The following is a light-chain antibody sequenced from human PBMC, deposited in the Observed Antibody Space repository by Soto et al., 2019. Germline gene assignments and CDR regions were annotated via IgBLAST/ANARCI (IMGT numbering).Light chain of an antibody. CDR2: NND. CDR3: QSHDTYTRV. J-gene: IGLJ3*02. Sequence: NFMLTQPQTVSESPGKTVTISCTRTSGSIASNYVHWYQQRPGSGPTTVIYNNDQRPSGVPDRFSGSIDSSANSASLTISGLLTEDEADYYCQSHDTYTRVFGGGTKLTVL. CDR1: SGSIASNY. V-gene: IGLV6-57*04.